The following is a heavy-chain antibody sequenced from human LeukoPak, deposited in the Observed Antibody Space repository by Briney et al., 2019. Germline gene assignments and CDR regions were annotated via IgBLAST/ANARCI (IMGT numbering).Heavy chain of an antibody. CDR2: IKQDGSEK. Sequence: GGSLRLSCAASGFTFSSYWMSWVRQAPGKGLEWVANIKQDGSEKYYVDSVKGRFTISRDNAKNSLYLQMNSLRAEDTAVYYCATFTFGGVIVISQAFDIWGQGTMVTVSS. D-gene: IGHD3-16*02. CDR1: GFTFSSYW. J-gene: IGHJ3*02. V-gene: IGHV3-7*01. CDR3: ATFTFGGVIVISQAFDI.